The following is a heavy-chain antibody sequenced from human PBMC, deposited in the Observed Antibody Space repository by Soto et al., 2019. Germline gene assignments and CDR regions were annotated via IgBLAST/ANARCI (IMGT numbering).Heavy chain of an antibody. Sequence: PWGSLRLSCAASGFTFSGYAVRCCGHSPFKWLEWVAVISYDGSNKYYGDSVKGRFTISRDNSKNTLYLQMNSLRSEDTAVYYCARVSGYQLLYHAFDIWGQGTMVTVSS. J-gene: IGHJ3*02. CDR1: GFTFSGYA. D-gene: IGHD2-2*02. CDR2: ISYDGSNK. V-gene: IGHV3-30*01. CDR3: ARVSGYQLLYHAFDI.